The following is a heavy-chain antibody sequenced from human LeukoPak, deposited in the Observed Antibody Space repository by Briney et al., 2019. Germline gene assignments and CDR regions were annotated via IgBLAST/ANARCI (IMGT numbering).Heavy chain of an antibody. CDR3: ARDVAAGPYYFDY. V-gene: IGHV3-23*01. CDR1: GFTFSSYA. D-gene: IGHD6-13*01. CDR2: ISGTGGST. J-gene: IGHJ4*02. Sequence: GGSLRLSCAASGFTFSSYAMSWVRQAPGKGLEWVSVISGTGGSTYYADSVKGRFTISRDNSKNTLYLQMNSLRAEDTAVYYCARDVAAGPYYFDYWGQGTLVTVSS.